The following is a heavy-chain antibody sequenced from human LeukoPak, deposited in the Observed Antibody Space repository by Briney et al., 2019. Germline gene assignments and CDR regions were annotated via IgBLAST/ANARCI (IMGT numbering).Heavy chain of an antibody. Sequence: ASVNVSCKASGYTFTSYGISWVRQAPGQGLEWMGWISAYNGNTNYAQKLQGRVTMTTDTSTSTAYMELRSLRSDDTAVYYCARVRWELPNDAFDIWGQGTMVTVSS. CDR1: GYTFTSYG. V-gene: IGHV1-18*01. J-gene: IGHJ3*02. D-gene: IGHD1-26*01. CDR3: ARVRWELPNDAFDI. CDR2: ISAYNGNT.